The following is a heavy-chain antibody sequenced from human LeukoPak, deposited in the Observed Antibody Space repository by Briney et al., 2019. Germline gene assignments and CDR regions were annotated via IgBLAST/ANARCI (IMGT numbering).Heavy chain of an antibody. D-gene: IGHD4-17*01. CDR2: IIPILGIA. J-gene: IGHJ1*01. CDR3: ARDFSSTVTTPAEYFQH. Sequence: GASVKVSCKASGGTFSSYAISWVRQAPGQGLEWMGGIIPILGIANYAQKFQGRVTITADKSTSTAYMELSSLRSEDTAVYYCARDFSSTVTTPAEYFQHWGQGTLVTVSS. V-gene: IGHV1-69*04. CDR1: GGTFSSYA.